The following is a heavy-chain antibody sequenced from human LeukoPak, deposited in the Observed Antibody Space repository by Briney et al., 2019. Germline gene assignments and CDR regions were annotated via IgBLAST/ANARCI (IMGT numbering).Heavy chain of an antibody. CDR2: IYSGGST. J-gene: IGHJ4*02. D-gene: IGHD6-13*01. CDR3: ARDSAAGISLYFDY. V-gene: IGHV3-66*01. Sequence: GRSLRLSCAASGFTVSSNDMSWVRQAPGKGLEWVSVIYSGGSTYYADSVKGRFTISRDNSKNTLYLQMNSLRAEDTAVYYCARDSAAGISLYFDYWGQGTLVTVSS. CDR1: GFTVSSND.